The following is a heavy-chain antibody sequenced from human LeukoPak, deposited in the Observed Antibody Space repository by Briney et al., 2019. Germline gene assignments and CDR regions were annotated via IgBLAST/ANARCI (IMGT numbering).Heavy chain of an antibody. CDR3: ARDAGGCSSTSCYQRYYYYYGMDV. D-gene: IGHD2-2*01. CDR2: IIPIFGTV. CDR1: GGTFSSYA. Sequence: ASVKVSCKASGGTFSSYAISWVRQAPGQGLEWMGGIIPIFGTVNYAQKFQGRVTITADKSTSTAYMELSSLRSEDTAVYYCARDAGGCSSTSCYQRYYYYYGMDVWGKGTTVTVSS. V-gene: IGHV1-69*06. J-gene: IGHJ6*04.